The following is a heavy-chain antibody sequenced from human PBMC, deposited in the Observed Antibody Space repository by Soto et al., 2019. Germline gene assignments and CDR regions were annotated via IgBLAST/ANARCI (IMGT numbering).Heavy chain of an antibody. V-gene: IGHV4-59*01. CDR1: GGSISSYY. CDR3: AREGGYSYGLYYYYGMDV. J-gene: IGHJ6*01. Sequence: QVQLQESGPGLVKPSETLSLTCTVSGGSISSYYWSWIRQPPGKGLEWIGYIYYSGSTNYNPSLKSRVTISVDTSKNQFSLKLSSVTAADTAVYYCAREGGYSYGLYYYYGMDVW. D-gene: IGHD5-18*01. CDR2: IYYSGST.